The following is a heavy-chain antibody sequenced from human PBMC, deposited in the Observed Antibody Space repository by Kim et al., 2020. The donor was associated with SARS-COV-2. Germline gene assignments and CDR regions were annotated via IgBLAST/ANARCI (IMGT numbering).Heavy chain of an antibody. CDR3: AKDPTAAGTYPHFDY. Sequence: GGSLRLSCAASGFTFSSYGMHWVRQAPGKGLEWVAVISYDGSNKYYADSVKGRFTISRDNSKNTLYLQMNSLRAEDTAVYYCAKDPTAAGTYPHFDYWGQGTLVTVSS. CDR1: GFTFSSYG. D-gene: IGHD6-13*01. V-gene: IGHV3-30*18. CDR2: ISYDGSNK. J-gene: IGHJ4*02.